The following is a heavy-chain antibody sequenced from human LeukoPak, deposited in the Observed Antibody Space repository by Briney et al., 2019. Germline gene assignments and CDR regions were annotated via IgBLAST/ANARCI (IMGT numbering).Heavy chain of an antibody. CDR2: LYYGENS. V-gene: IGHV4-39*01. CDR3: ARQLPTAAADTRGYFDY. D-gene: IGHD6-25*01. J-gene: IGHJ4*02. CDR1: GGSISIISSSTYY. Sequence: SETLSLTCTVSGGSISIISSSTYYWGWIRQAPGKGLEWIGSLYYGENSHYNPSLKSRATLSVDTSNNQFSLKLTSVTAADAAVYFCARQLPTAAADTRGYFDYWGQGTVVTDSS.